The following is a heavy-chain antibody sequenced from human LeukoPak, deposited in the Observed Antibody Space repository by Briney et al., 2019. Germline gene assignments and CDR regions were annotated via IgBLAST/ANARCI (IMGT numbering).Heavy chain of an antibody. CDR1: GFTFSIYA. CDR3: VKDPGWQLRYEGAGAFDI. V-gene: IGHV3-64D*06. CDR2: IGSTGGST. Sequence: RGLLRRSCSASGFTFSIYAMHWVRQAPGRGLEYASPIGSTGGSTYYADSVKGRFTISRDNSKNTLYLQMSSLRAEDTAVYYCVKDPGWQLRYEGAGAFDIWGQGTMVTVSS. J-gene: IGHJ3*02. D-gene: IGHD2-15*01.